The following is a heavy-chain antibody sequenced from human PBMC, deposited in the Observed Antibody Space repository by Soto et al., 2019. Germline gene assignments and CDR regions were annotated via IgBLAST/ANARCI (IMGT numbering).Heavy chain of an antibody. CDR1: GGSISSYY. J-gene: IGHJ4*02. CDR2: IYNSGRS. CDR3: ARSQYYDSRGDPRPLDY. Sequence: PSETLSLTCTVSGGSISSYYWSWIRQPPGKGVEWIGYIYNSGRSHYNPSLKSRVTISVDTSKNQFSLKLISVTAADTAVYNCARSQYYDSRGDPRPLDYWGQGTVVTVS. D-gene: IGHD3-22*01. V-gene: IGHV4-59*01.